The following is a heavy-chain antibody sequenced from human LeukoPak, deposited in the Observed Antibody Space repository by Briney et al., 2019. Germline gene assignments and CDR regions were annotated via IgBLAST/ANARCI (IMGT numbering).Heavy chain of an antibody. D-gene: IGHD5-24*01. CDR1: GYTFSSYG. Sequence: ASVKVSCKASGYTFSSYGLAWVRQAPGQGLEWMGWISSYSGNTNYAQKLQDRVIMTTDISTSTVYMELRSLRSDDTAIYYCARDGDGYNRFDYWGQGTLVTVSS. CDR3: ARDGDGYNRFDY. J-gene: IGHJ4*02. V-gene: IGHV1-18*01. CDR2: ISSYSGNT.